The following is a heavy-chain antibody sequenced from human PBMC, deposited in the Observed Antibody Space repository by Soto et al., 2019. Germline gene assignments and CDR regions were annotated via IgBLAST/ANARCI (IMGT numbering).Heavy chain of an antibody. CDR3: ATHARDF. J-gene: IGHJ4*02. CDR1: GFTFSSYE. CDR2: ISSSGETI. Sequence: PGGSLRLSCVASGFTFSSYEMNWVRQAPGKGLEWVSYISSSGETIYYPDFVKGRFTISRDNAKNSLYLQMNSLRVEDKAVYSCATHARDFWGQGTLVTVSS. V-gene: IGHV3-48*03.